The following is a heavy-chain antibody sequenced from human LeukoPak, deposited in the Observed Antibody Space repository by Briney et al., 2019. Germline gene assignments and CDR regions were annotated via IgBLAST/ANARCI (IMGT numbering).Heavy chain of an antibody. CDR3: ARVDPVGGATPDY. Sequence: SGGSLRLSCAASGFTLSSYGMHWVRQAPGKGLEWVAVIWYDGSNKYYADSVKGRFTISRDNSKNTLYLQMNSLRAEDTAVYYCARVDPVGGATPDYWGQGTLVTVSS. CDR2: IWYDGSNK. D-gene: IGHD1-26*01. CDR1: GFTLSSYG. J-gene: IGHJ4*02. V-gene: IGHV3-33*01.